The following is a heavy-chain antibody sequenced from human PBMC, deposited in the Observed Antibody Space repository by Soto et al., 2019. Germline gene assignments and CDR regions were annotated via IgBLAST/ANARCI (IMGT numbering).Heavy chain of an antibody. V-gene: IGHV3-64D*06. CDR3: VKGGCYGSSGYCR. CDR1: GFTFSSYA. J-gene: IGHJ4*02. D-gene: IGHD3-22*01. Sequence: PGGSLRLSCSDSGFTFSSYAMHWVRQAPGKGLEYVSAISSNGGSTYYADSVKGRSTISRDNSKNTLYLQMSSLRAEDTAVYYCVKGGCYGSSGYCRWGQGALATVSS. CDR2: ISSNGGST.